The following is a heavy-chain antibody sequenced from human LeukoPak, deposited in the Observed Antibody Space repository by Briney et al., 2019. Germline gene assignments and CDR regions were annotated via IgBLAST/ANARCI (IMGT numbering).Heavy chain of an antibody. D-gene: IGHD3-22*01. Sequence: SGGSLRLSCAASGFTFSSYAMSWVRQAPGKGLEWVSAISGSGGSTYYADSVKGRFTISRDNSKNTLYLQMNSLRAEDTAVYYCAKGYAIYYDAGAFDIWGQGTMVTVSS. J-gene: IGHJ3*02. CDR3: AKGYAIYYDAGAFDI. CDR2: ISGSGGST. CDR1: GFTFSSYA. V-gene: IGHV3-23*01.